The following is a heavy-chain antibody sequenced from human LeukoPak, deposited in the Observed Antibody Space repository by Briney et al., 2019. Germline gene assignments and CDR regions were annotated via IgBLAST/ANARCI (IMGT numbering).Heavy chain of an antibody. D-gene: IGHD3-16*01. Sequence: SETLSLTCTVSGGSISSSSYYWGWIRQPPGKGLEWIGSIYYSGSTYYNPSLKSRVTISVDTSKNQFSLKLSSVTAADTAVYYCARWAPEGVDYWGQGTLVTVSS. V-gene: IGHV4-39*01. CDR2: IYYSGST. J-gene: IGHJ4*02. CDR3: ARWAPEGVDY. CDR1: GGSISSSSYY.